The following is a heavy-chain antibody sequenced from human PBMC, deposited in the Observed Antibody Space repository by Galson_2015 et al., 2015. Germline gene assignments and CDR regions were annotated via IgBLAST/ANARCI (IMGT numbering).Heavy chain of an antibody. CDR3: AREGRLRQLADYYYYGMDV. Sequence: SLRLSCAASGFTFSSYWMSWVRQAPGKGLEWVANIKQDGSEKYYVDSVKGRFTISRDNAKSSLYLQMNSLRAEDTAVYYCAREGRLRQLADYYYYGMDVWGQGTTVTVSS. J-gene: IGHJ6*02. D-gene: IGHD6-6*01. CDR2: IKQDGSEK. V-gene: IGHV3-7*03. CDR1: GFTFSSYW.